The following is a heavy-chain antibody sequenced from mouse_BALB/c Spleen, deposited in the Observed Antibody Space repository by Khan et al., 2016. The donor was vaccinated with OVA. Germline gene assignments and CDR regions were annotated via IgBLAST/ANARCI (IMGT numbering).Heavy chain of an antibody. V-gene: IGHV2-6*02. CDR2: IWSDGKT. J-gene: IGHJ4*01. CDR1: GFSLTSYG. D-gene: IGHD2-4*01. CDR3: GINPHMITTVMDY. Sequence: VELVESGPGLVAPSQSLSITCTVSGFSLTSYGVHWVRQPPGKGLEWLVVIWSDGKTTYNSTLKSSLSISKDNSKSQVFLKMNSLQTDDTSMYYCGINPHMITTVMDYWGQGTSVTVSS.